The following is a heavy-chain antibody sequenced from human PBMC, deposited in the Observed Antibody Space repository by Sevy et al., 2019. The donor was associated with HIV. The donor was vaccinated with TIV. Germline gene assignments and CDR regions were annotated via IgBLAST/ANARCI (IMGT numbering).Heavy chain of an antibody. Sequence: ASVKVSCKASGYTFTSYGISWVRQAPGQGLEWMGWISAYNGNTNYAQKLQGRVTMTTDTSTSTAYMELRSLRSDDTAGYYCARAYSSSWRYYYYGMDVWGQGTTVTVSS. J-gene: IGHJ6*02. V-gene: IGHV1-18*01. D-gene: IGHD6-13*01. CDR1: GYTFTSYG. CDR3: ARAYSSSWRYYYYGMDV. CDR2: ISAYNGNT.